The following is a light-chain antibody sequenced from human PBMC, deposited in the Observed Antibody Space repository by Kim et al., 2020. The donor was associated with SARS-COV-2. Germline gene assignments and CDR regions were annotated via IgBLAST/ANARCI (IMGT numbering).Light chain of an antibody. Sequence: SASVEDRVTITCRASQSISSYLNWYQQKPGKAPKLLIYAASSLQSVVPSRFSGSGSGTDFTLTISSLQPEDFATYYCQQSYSTPYTFGQGTKLEI. CDR3: QQSYSTPYT. J-gene: IGKJ2*01. CDR1: QSISSY. CDR2: AAS. V-gene: IGKV1-39*01.